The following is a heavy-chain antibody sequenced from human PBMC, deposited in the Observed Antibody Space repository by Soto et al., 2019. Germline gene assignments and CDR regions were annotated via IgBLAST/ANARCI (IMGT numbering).Heavy chain of an antibody. J-gene: IGHJ6*02. D-gene: IGHD5-18*01. V-gene: IGHV1-69*08. Sequence: QVQLVQSGAEVKKPGSSVKVSCKASGGTFSSYTISWVRQAPGQGLEWMGRIIPILGIANYAQKFQGRVTITADKSPGTDYMELGSLRSEDTAVDYCARDYPAMVNYYYYGTDAWGQGTTVTVSS. CDR1: GGTFSSYT. CDR2: IIPILGIA. CDR3: ARDYPAMVNYYYYGTDA.